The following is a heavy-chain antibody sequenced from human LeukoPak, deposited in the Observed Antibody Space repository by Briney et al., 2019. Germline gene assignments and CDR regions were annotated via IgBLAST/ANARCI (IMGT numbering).Heavy chain of an antibody. CDR1: GFIFSNYW. V-gene: IGHV3-7*03. D-gene: IGHD6-25*01. Sequence: GGSLRLSCAASGFIFSNYWMTWVRQAPGEGLEWVANIRQYGSEKYYVDSVKGRFTISRDNAKNSLYLQLNSLRAEDTAVYYCARSGPIDIWGQGTMVTVSS. CDR3: ARSGPIDI. J-gene: IGHJ3*02. CDR2: IRQYGSEK.